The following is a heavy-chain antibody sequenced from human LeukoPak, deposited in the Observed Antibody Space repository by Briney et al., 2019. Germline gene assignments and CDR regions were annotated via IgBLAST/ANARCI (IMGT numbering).Heavy chain of an antibody. D-gene: IGHD3-16*02. CDR2: INSSSSYI. CDR1: GFTFSSTFS. CDR3: AKDLDPIYDYVWGSYRFPYYFDY. Sequence: GRSLRLSCAASGFTFSSTFSMTWVRQAPGKGLEWGSSINSSSSYIYYADYGKGRFTISRDNSKNTLNLQMNSLRAEDTAAYYCAKDLDPIYDYVWGSYRFPYYFDYWGQGTLVTVSS. V-gene: IGHV3-21*04. J-gene: IGHJ4*02.